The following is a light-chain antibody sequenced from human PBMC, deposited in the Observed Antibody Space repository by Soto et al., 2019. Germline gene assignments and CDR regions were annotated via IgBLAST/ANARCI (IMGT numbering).Light chain of an antibody. CDR1: SSDVGSYDY. J-gene: IGLJ2*01. CDR2: NVN. V-gene: IGLV2-11*01. Sequence: QSALIQPPSVSGSPGQSVTISCTGTSSDVGSYDYVSWYQQHPGTVPKPMIYNVNTQPSGVPDRFSGSKSGNTASMTISGLQAEDEADYWCCSYTSSATPVVFGGGTKVTVL. CDR3: CSYTSSATPVV.